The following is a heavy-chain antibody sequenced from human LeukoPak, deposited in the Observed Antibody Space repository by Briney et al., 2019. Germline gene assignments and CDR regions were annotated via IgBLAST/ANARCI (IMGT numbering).Heavy chain of an antibody. CDR1: GGSISDYY. D-gene: IGHD2/OR15-2a*01. Sequence: PSETLSLTCTVSGGSISDYYLAWIRQPAGKALEWIGRINTSGTTRYNPSLQSRVTLSMDPSNSQFSLHLTSVTAADTAVYYCARGLSHVYDFNWFDPWGQGILVTVSS. CDR3: ARGLSHVYDFNWFDP. J-gene: IGHJ5*02. V-gene: IGHV4-4*07. CDR2: INTSGTT.